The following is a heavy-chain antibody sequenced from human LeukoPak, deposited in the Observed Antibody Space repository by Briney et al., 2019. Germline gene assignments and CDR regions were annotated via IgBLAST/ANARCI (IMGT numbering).Heavy chain of an antibody. Sequence: KPSQTLSLTCTVSGGSISSDYWSWSRQPAGKGLEWIGHIYTSGSTNYNPSLTGRVTMSLDTSKNQFSLKLSSVTAADTAVYYCARVKLSHRYSYGYNPYYFDYWGQGTLVTVSS. J-gene: IGHJ4*02. D-gene: IGHD5-18*01. CDR2: IYTSGST. CDR3: ARVKLSHRYSYGYNPYYFDY. CDR1: GGSISSDY. V-gene: IGHV4-4*07.